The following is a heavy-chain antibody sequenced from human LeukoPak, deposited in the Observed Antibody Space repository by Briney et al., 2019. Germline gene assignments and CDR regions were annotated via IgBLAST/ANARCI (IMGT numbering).Heavy chain of an antibody. J-gene: IGHJ4*02. Sequence: PSETLSLTCTVSGGSISSSSYYWGWIRQPPGKGLEWIGSIYYSGSTYYNPSLKSRVTISVDTSKNQFSLKLSSVTAADTAVYYCARVVEPMAGTISLDYWGQGTLVTVSS. V-gene: IGHV4-39*01. D-gene: IGHD6-19*01. CDR1: GGSISSSSYY. CDR3: ARVVEPMAGTISLDY. CDR2: IYYSGST.